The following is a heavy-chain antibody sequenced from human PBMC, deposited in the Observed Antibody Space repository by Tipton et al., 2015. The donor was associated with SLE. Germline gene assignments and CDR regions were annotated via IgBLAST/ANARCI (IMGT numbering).Heavy chain of an antibody. D-gene: IGHD3-10*01. CDR1: GDSISSSCYQ. CDR2: ISYSEKT. CDR3: ARRSRFYNYFDY. V-gene: IGHV4-39*01. Sequence: TLSLTCTVFGDSISSSCYQWGWDRQPPGRGLEWFGSISYSEKTYYNSSLKSRVTLSVDTSSNQFSLKLSSLTAADTAVYYCARRSRFYNYFDYWGQGTLLTVAS. J-gene: IGHJ4*02.